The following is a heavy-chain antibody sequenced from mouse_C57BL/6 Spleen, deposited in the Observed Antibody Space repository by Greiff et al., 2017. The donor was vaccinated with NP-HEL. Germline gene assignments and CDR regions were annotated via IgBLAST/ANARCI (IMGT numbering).Heavy chain of an antibody. CDR3: ARWVTTVVYWYFDV. Sequence: QVQLQQPGAELVKPGASVKLSCKASGYTFTSYWMHWVKQRPGQGLEWIGMIHPNSGSTNYNEKFKSKATLTVDKSSSTAYMQLSSLTSEDSAVYYCARWVTTVVYWYFDVWGTGTTVTVSS. J-gene: IGHJ1*03. CDR2: IHPNSGST. V-gene: IGHV1-64*01. CDR1: GYTFTSYW. D-gene: IGHD1-1*01.